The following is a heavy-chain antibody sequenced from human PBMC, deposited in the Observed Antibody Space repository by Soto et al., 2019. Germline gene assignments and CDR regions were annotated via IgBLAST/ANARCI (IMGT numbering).Heavy chain of an antibody. CDR2: IYWDDDK. J-gene: IGHJ4*02. V-gene: IGHV2-5*02. Sequence: SGPTLVNPTQTLTLTFTFSGFSLSTSGVGVGWIRQPPGKAPEWLALIYWDDDKRYRPSLKSRLNITTDTSKNQVVLTMTNMDPVDTATYYCTHCRAYSESSGVHYWGQGTLVTVSS. D-gene: IGHD3-22*01. CDR1: GFSLSTSGVG. CDR3: THCRAYSESSGVHY.